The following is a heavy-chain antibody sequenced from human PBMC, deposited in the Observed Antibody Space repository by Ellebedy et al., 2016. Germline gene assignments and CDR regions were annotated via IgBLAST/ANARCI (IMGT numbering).Heavy chain of an antibody. V-gene: IGHV3-72*01. D-gene: IGHD3-10*01. J-gene: IGHJ4*02. CDR1: GFTFSDHY. Sequence: GESLKISCSASGFTFSDHYMDWVRQAPGKGLDWVGRTRNRANSYTTETAASVKGRFTISRDDSENSLYLQMNSLKIEDTAVYYCARVRTSGAWDLDYWGRGTLVTVSS. CDR3: ARVRTSGAWDLDY. CDR2: TRNRANSYTT.